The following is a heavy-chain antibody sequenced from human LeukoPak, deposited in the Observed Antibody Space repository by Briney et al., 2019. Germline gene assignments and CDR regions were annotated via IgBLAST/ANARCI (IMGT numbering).Heavy chain of an antibody. CDR2: IYSGGST. Sequence: TGGSLRLSCAASGFSVSTNYMSWVRQAPGKGLEWVSVIYSGGSTYYADSVKGRFTISRDNSKNTLFLQMNTLRAEDTAVYYCARAQYYFGSSAYYYWGQGTLVTVSS. D-gene: IGHD3-22*01. V-gene: IGHV3-53*01. CDR1: GFSVSTNY. J-gene: IGHJ4*02. CDR3: ARAQYYFGSSAYYY.